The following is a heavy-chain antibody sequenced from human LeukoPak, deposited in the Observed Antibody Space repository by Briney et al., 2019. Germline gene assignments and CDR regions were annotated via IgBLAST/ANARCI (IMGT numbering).Heavy chain of an antibody. CDR3: AELGITMIGGV. CDR2: ISISSSYI. V-gene: IGHV3-21*01. CDR1: GFTFSDYH. D-gene: IGHD3-10*02. Sequence: GGSLRLSCAASGFTFSDYHMNWGRQAPGKGLERVSSISISSSYIYYADSVKGRFTISRDNAKNSLYLQMNSLKGEDTAVYYCAELGITMIGGVWGKGTTVTISS. J-gene: IGHJ6*04.